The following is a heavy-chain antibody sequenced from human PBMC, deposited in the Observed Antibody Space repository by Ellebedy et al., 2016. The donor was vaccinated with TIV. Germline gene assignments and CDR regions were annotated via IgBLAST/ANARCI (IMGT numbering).Heavy chain of an antibody. CDR2: IFGSGGKR. CDR3: AKDRTPGDGYWVFDN. CDR1: GFTFSPYA. J-gene: IGHJ4*02. D-gene: IGHD3-22*01. V-gene: IGHV3-23*01. Sequence: GESLKISCAASGFTFSPYAMSWVRQAPGKGLEWVSGIFGSGGKRYAASVKGRFTISRDNSKRTVDLQMDSLRAEDTAIYFCAKDRTPGDGYWVFDNWGQGTLVSVSS.